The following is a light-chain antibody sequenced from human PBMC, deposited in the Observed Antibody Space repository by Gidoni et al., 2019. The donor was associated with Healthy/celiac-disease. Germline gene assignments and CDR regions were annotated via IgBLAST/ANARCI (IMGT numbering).Light chain of an antibody. CDR3: QQLNSYLPT. CDR1: QGISSY. CDR2: AAS. Sequence: DIQLTQSPSFLSASVGDRVTITCRASQGISSYLAWYQQKPGKAPKLLIYAASTLQSGVPSRFSGSGSGTEFTLTISSLQPEDFATYYCQQLNSYLPTFXPXTKVDIK. J-gene: IGKJ3*01. V-gene: IGKV1-9*01.